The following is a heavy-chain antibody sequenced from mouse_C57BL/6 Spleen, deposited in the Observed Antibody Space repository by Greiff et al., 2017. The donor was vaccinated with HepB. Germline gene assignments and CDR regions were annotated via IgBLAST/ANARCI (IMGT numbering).Heavy chain of an antibody. J-gene: IGHJ3*01. CDR2: IYPRSGNT. V-gene: IGHV1-81*01. Sequence: QVQLQQSGAELARPGASVKLSCKASGYTFTSYGISWVKQRTGQGLEWIGEIYPRSGNTYYNEKFKGKATLTADKSSSTAYMELRSLTSEDSAVYFCARETVVSRFAYWGQGTLVTVPA. CDR1: GYTFTSYG. CDR3: ARETVVSRFAY. D-gene: IGHD1-1*01.